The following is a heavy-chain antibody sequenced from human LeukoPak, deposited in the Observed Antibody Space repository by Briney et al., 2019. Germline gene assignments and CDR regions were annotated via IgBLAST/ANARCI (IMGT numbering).Heavy chain of an antibody. Sequence: PGGSLRLSCVVSGFNSEDHAMHWVRQAPGKGLEWVSGIYWSSSGTGYADSVKGRFTISRDNAKNSLYLQMNSLRAEDTAVYYCARIGLYYDFWSGYQTYGMDVWGQGTTVTVSS. D-gene: IGHD3-3*01. J-gene: IGHJ6*02. CDR3: ARIGLYYDFWSGYQTYGMDV. CDR2: IYWSSSGT. CDR1: GFNSEDHA. V-gene: IGHV3-9*02.